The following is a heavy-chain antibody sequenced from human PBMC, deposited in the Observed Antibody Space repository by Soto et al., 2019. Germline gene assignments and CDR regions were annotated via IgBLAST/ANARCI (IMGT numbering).Heavy chain of an antibody. CDR3: ARGKGIAAAGKSFDY. V-gene: IGHV4-34*01. D-gene: IGHD6-13*01. J-gene: IGHJ4*02. CDR1: GGSFSGYY. Sequence: PSETLSLTCAVYGGSFSGYYWSWIRQPPGKGLEWIGEINHSGSTNYNPSLKSRVTISVYTSKNQFSLKLSSVTAADTAVYYCARGKGIAAAGKSFDYWGQGTLVTVSS. CDR2: INHSGST.